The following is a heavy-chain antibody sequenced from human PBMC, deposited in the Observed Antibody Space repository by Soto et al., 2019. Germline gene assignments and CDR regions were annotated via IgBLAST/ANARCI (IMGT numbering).Heavy chain of an antibody. CDR1: SDSISSSKW. CDR3: ARADCSGGSCYSSANWFDP. CDR2: IYHGGST. V-gene: IGHV4-4*02. J-gene: IGHJ5*02. Sequence: QVQLQESGPGLVKPSGTLSLTCAVSSDSISSSKWWSWVRQPPGKGLEWIGEIYHGGSTNYNPSLESRVTISIDKAKNQFSLKLSSVTAADTAVYYCARADCSGGSCYSSANWFDPWGQGTLVTVSS. D-gene: IGHD2-15*01.